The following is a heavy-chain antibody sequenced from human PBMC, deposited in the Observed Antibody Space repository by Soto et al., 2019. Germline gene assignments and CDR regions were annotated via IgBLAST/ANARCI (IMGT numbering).Heavy chain of an antibody. CDR2: INYSGTS. Sequence: PSETLSLTCTVSVGSIRSGDYYWSWIRQPPGKGLEWIGYINYSGTSHFNPSLKSRVTISVDTSKNQFSLKLSSVTAADTAVYYCARTTSLYGMDVWGQGTTVTVSS. V-gene: IGHV4-30-4*01. CDR1: VGSIRSGDYY. CDR3: ARTTSLYGMDV. J-gene: IGHJ6*02.